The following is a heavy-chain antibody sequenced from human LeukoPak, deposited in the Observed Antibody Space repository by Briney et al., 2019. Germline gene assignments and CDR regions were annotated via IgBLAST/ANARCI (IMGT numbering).Heavy chain of an antibody. D-gene: IGHD3-3*01. Sequence: PSQTLSLTCTVSGGSISSGGYYWSWIRQHPGKGLEWIGYIYYSGSTYYNPSLKSRVTISVDTSKNQFSLKLSSVTAADTAVYYCARGPGDFWSGYYLGGRYFDYWGQGTLVTVSS. CDR2: IYYSGST. J-gene: IGHJ4*02. CDR3: ARGPGDFWSGYYLGGRYFDY. V-gene: IGHV4-31*03. CDR1: GGSISSGGYY.